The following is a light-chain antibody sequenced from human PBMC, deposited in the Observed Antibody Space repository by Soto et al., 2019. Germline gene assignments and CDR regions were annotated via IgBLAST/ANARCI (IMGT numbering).Light chain of an antibody. V-gene: IGLV2-23*01. CDR1: RSDVGSYNL. CDR3: CSYAGSSTLV. Sequence: QSVLTQPASVSGSPGQSITISCTGTRSDVGSYNLVSWYQQHPGKAPKLMIYEGSKRPSGVSNRFSGSKSGNTASLTISGLQAEDEADYYCCSYAGSSTLVFGGGTKLT. CDR2: EGS. J-gene: IGLJ2*01.